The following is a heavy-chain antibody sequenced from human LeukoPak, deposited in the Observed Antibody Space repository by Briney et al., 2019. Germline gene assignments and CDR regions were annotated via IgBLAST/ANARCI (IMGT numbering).Heavy chain of an antibody. CDR2: ISWNSGSI. V-gene: IGHV3-9*01. J-gene: IGHJ1*01. CDR1: GFTFDDYA. CDR3: AKDGYRSSWYSRSEGAEYFQH. D-gene: IGHD6-13*01. Sequence: PGGSLRLSCAASGFTFDDYAMHWVRQAPGKGLEWVSGISWNSGSIGYADSVKGRFTISRDNAKNSLYLQMNSLRAEDTALYYCAKDGYRSSWYSRSEGAEYFQHWGQGTLVTVSS.